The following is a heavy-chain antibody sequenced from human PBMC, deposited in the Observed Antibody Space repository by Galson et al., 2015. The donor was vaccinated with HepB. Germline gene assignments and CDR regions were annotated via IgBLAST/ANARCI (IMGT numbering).Heavy chain of an antibody. V-gene: IGHV3-30-3*01. CDR1: GFAFSSYA. J-gene: IGHJ3*01. Sequence: SLRLSCAASGFAFSSYAMYWVRQAPGKGLEWVAVISYDGSNKYYADSVKGRFTISRGNSKSSLYVQMDSLRAEDTAVYYCARDRSITMVRGVYDGFDVWGQGTMVTVSS. CDR2: ISYDGSNK. CDR3: ARDRSITMVRGVYDGFDV. D-gene: IGHD3-10*01.